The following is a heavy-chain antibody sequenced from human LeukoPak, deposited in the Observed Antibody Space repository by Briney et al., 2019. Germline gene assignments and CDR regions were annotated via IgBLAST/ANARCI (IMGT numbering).Heavy chain of an antibody. D-gene: IGHD2-2*01. CDR1: GGSISSGGYY. CDR2: IYYSGST. V-gene: IGHV4-31*03. CDR3: ARSRGLYCSSTSCLFDY. J-gene: IGHJ4*02. Sequence: PSETLSLTCTVSGGSISSGGYYWSWIRQHPGKGLEWIGYIYYSGSTYYNPSLKSRVTISVDTSKNQFSLKLSSVTAADTAVYYCARSRGLYCSSTSCLFDYWGQGTLVTVSS.